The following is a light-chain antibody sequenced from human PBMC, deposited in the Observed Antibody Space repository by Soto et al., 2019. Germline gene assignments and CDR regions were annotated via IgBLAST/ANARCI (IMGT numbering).Light chain of an antibody. CDR3: QQYHTWT. V-gene: IGKV1-5*01. J-gene: IGKJ1*01. CDR1: QSVSTW. CDR2: DAS. Sequence: DIQMTQSPSTLSASVGDSVTVTCRASQSVSTWLAWYQQKPGKAPKLLISDASSFESGVPSRFSGSGSGTEFTLTISSLQPDDFATYYCQQYHTWTVGQGTKVEMK.